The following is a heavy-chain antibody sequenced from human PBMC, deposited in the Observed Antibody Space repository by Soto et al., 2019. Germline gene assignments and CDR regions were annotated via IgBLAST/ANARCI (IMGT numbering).Heavy chain of an antibody. Sequence: QVQLVQSGAEVKKPGASVKVSCKASGYTFTSYDINWVRQATGQGLEWMGWMNPNSGNTGYAQKFQGRVTMTRNTSISTAYMELSSLRSEDTAVYSCARGLSSYYYGSGRPDAFDIWGQGTMVTVSS. V-gene: IGHV1-8*01. J-gene: IGHJ3*02. CDR2: MNPNSGNT. D-gene: IGHD3-10*01. CDR1: GYTFTSYD. CDR3: ARGLSSYYYGSGRPDAFDI.